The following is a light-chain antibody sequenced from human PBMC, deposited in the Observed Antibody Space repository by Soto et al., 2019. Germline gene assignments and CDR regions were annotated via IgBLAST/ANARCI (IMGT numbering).Light chain of an antibody. Sequence: QSVLTQPPSASGTPGQRVTISCSGSSSNIGANPINWYQQLPGTAPNLLIYNNDQRPSGVPDRFSASKSGTSASLAISGLQSEDEADYYCEAWDDSLYGAVLGGGTKVTVL. CDR1: SSNIGANP. J-gene: IGLJ2*01. CDR3: EAWDDSLYGAV. V-gene: IGLV1-44*01. CDR2: NND.